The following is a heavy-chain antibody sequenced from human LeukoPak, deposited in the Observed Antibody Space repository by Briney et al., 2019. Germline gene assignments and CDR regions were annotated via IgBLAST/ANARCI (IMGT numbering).Heavy chain of an antibody. CDR3: ARDARGWLQLGVDY. D-gene: IGHD5-24*01. J-gene: IGHJ4*02. Sequence: GGSLRLSCAASGFTFSDYYMSWIRQAPGKGLEWVSYVSSSGSTIYYADSVKGRFTISRDNSKNTLYLQMNSLRAEDTAVYYCARDARGWLQLGVDYWGQGTLVTVSS. CDR2: VSSSGSTI. CDR1: GFTFSDYY. V-gene: IGHV3-11*04.